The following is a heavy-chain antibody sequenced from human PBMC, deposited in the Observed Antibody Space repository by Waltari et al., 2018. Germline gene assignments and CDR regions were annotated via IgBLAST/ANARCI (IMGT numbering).Heavy chain of an antibody. V-gene: IGHV4-61*09. D-gene: IGHD6-13*01. Sequence: QVQLQESGPGLVKPSQTLSLTCTVSGGSISSGSYYWSWIRQPAGKGLAWIGYIYTSGSTNYNPSLKSRVTISVDTSKNQFSLKLSSVTAADTAVYYCARGHEGIAAAGLDYWGQGTLVTVSS. J-gene: IGHJ4*02. CDR2: IYTSGST. CDR3: ARGHEGIAAAGLDY. CDR1: GGSISSGSYY.